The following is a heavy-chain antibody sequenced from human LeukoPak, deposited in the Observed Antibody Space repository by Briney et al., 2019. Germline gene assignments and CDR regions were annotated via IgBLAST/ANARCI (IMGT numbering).Heavy chain of an antibody. CDR2: INHSGST. V-gene: IGHV4-34*09. Sequence: TSETLSLTCAVYGGSFSGYYWSWIRQPPGKGLEWIGEINHSGSTNYNPSLKSRVTISVDTSKNQFSLKLSSVTAADTAVYYCASCSSTSSSDAFDIWGQGTMVTVSS. CDR1: GGSFSGYY. D-gene: IGHD2-2*01. J-gene: IGHJ3*02. CDR3: ASCSSTSSSDAFDI.